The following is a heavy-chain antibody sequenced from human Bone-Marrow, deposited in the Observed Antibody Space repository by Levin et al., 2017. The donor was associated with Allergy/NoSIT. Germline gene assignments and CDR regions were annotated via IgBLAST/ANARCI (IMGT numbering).Heavy chain of an antibody. CDR1: GDSLTSHY. Sequence: SQTLSLTCTVSGDSLTSHYWSWIRQSPGKGLEWIGFIYYGGRTNYNPSLKSRVRISVDTSKNQFSLRLATVTAADTAVYYCAKVDSSSWNPPEYYFDCWGQGALVAVS. V-gene: IGHV4-59*11. D-gene: IGHD6-13*01. J-gene: IGHJ4*02. CDR3: AKVDSSSWNPPEYYFDC. CDR2: IYYGGRT.